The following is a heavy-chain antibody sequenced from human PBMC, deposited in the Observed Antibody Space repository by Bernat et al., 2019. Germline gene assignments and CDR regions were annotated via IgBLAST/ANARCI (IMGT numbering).Heavy chain of an antibody. J-gene: IGHJ4*02. V-gene: IGHV3-15*01. CDR1: GFQISDAW. CDR3: TTGYGSDWYG. Sequence: EVQLVESGGGLVQPGRSLRLSCVASGFQISDAWVSWVRQAPGKGLEWIANIKRKIDGETIDYAAPVKGRFSISRDDSKNTAFLQMNSLKTEDTAVYFCTTGYGSDWYGWGQGTLVTVSS. CDR2: IKRKIDGETI. D-gene: IGHD6-13*01.